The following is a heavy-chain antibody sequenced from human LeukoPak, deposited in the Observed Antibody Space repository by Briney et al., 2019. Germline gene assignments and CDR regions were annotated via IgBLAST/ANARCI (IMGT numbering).Heavy chain of an antibody. J-gene: IGHJ3*02. V-gene: IGHV3-21*01. D-gene: IGHD3-22*01. CDR1: GFTFSNYV. CDR2: ISSSSSSYI. CDR3: ASYYYDSSGYYYPAAFDI. Sequence: PGGSLRLSCAASGFTFSNYVTSWVRQAPGKGLEWVSSISSSSSSYIYYADSVKGRFTISRDNAKNSLYLQMNSLRAEDTAVYYCASYYYDSSGYYYPAAFDIWGQGTMVTVSS.